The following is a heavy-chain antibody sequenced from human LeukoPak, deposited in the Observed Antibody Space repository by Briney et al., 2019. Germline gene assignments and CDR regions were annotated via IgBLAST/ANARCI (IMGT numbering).Heavy chain of an antibody. CDR3: ARIGASSWYEDY. Sequence: GGSRRLSCVASGFTFSDYCMSWIRQAPGKGLEWVSYISSSGSTIYYADSVKGRFTISRDNAKNSLYLQMNSLRAEDTAVYYCARIGASSWYEDYWGQGTLVTVSS. CDR1: GFTFSDYC. V-gene: IGHV3-11*01. J-gene: IGHJ4*02. D-gene: IGHD6-13*01. CDR2: ISSSGSTI.